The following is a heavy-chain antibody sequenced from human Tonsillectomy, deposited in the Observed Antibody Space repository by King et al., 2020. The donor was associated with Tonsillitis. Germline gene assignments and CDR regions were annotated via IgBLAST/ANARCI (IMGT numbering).Heavy chain of an antibody. J-gene: IGHJ4*02. V-gene: IGHV3-33*05. CDR1: GLTFNSYG. D-gene: IGHD6-13*01. Sequence: VQLVESGGGVVQPGGSLRVSCAASGLTFNSYGMHWVRQAPGKGLEWVAVISNDGRSTYYAASVKGRFTISRDNSKNTLYLQMNSLGAEDTAVYFCASDGAGGYDSTITTFDYWGQGTLVTVSS. CDR3: ASDGAGGYDSTITTFDY. CDR2: ISNDGRST.